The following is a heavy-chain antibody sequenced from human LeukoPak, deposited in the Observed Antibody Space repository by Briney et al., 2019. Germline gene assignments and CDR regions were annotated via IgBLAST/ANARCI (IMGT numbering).Heavy chain of an antibody. Sequence: GGSLRLSCAASGFTFSSYWMSWVRQAPGKGLEWVANIKQDGSERYYVDSVKGRFTISRDNAKNSLNLQMNSLRAEDTAVYYCARDLLGNYYDSSGYFDYWGQGTLVTVSP. CDR1: GFTFSSYW. D-gene: IGHD3-22*01. J-gene: IGHJ4*02. V-gene: IGHV3-7*01. CDR2: IKQDGSER. CDR3: ARDLLGNYYDSSGYFDY.